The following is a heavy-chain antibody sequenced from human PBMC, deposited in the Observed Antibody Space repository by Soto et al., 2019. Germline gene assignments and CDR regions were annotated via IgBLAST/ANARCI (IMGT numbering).Heavy chain of an antibody. D-gene: IGHD6-6*01. CDR3: AIASLYSSSSPLDY. V-gene: IGHV1-2*04. Sequence: ASVKVSCKASGYTFTGYYMHWVRQAPGQGLEWMGWINPNSGGTNYAQKFQGWVTMTRDTSISTAYMELSRLRSDDTAVYYCAIASLYSSSSPLDYWGQGTLVNVSS. CDR2: INPNSGGT. CDR1: GYTFTGYY. J-gene: IGHJ4*02.